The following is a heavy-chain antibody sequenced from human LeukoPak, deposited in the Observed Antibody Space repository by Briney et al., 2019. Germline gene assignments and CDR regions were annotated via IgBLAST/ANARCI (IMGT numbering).Heavy chain of an antibody. J-gene: IGHJ4*02. CDR1: GGSISSYY. V-gene: IGHV4-59*08. D-gene: IGHD6-13*01. CDR3: ARLGIAAAGTEYFDY. CDR2: IYYSGST. Sequence: SETLSLTCTVSGGSISSYYWSWIRQPPGKGLEWIGYIYYSGSTNYNPSLKSRVTISVDTSKNQFSLKLSSVTAADTAVYYCARLGIAAAGTEYFDYWGQGTLVTVSS.